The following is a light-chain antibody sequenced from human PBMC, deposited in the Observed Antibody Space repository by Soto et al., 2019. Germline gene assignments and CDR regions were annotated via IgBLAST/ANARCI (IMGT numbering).Light chain of an antibody. V-gene: IGKV3-20*01. CDR3: QQHGSSPYT. CDR1: QSVSSSY. CDR2: GAS. Sequence: EIVLTQSPGTLSLSPGERATLSCRASQSVSSSYLAWYQQKPGEAPRLLVYGASRRATGIPERFSGSGSGTDFTLIISILEPEDFAVYYCQQHGSSPYTFGQGTKLEIK. J-gene: IGKJ2*01.